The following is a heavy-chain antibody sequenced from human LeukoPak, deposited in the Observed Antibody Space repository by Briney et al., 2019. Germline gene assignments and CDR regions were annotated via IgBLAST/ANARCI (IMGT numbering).Heavy chain of an antibody. CDR1: GYTFTSYG. CDR3: ARADFWSGYHTNPYYYYYYGMDV. CDR2: ISAYNGNT. Sequence: ASVKVSCKASGYTFTSYGISWVRQAPGQGLEWMGLISAYNGNTNYAQKLQGRVTMTTDTSTSTAYMELRSLRSDDTAVYYCARADFWSGYHTNPYYYYYYGMDVWGQGTTVTVSS. D-gene: IGHD3-3*01. J-gene: IGHJ6*02. V-gene: IGHV1-18*01.